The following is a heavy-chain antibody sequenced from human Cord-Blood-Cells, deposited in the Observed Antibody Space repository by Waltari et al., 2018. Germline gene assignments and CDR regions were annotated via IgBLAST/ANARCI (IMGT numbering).Heavy chain of an antibody. V-gene: IGHV3-30-3*01. CDR2: ISYDGSNK. CDR1: GLTFSSYA. CDR3: ARGKLVGATDY. J-gene: IGHJ4*02. Sequence: QVQLVASGRGVVQPGGSLRLSCGAFGLTFSSYAIHWLRPATGKGLEWVAVISYDGSNKYYADSVKGRFTISRDNSKNTLYLQMNSLRAEDTAVYYCARGKLVGATDYWGQGTLVTVSS. D-gene: IGHD1-26*01.